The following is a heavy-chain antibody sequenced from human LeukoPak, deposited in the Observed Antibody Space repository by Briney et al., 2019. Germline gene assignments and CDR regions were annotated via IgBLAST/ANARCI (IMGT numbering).Heavy chain of an antibody. J-gene: IGHJ5*02. CDR3: ARENPAWGTMIVVVNGWFDP. V-gene: IGHV3-23*01. Sequence: GGSLRLSCAASGFTFSSYGMSWVRQAPGKGLEWVSAISGSGGSTYYADSVKGRFTISRDNSKNSLYLQMNSLRAEDTAVYYCARENPAWGTMIVVVNGWFDPWGQGTLVTVSS. D-gene: IGHD3-22*01. CDR1: GFTFSSYG. CDR2: ISGSGGST.